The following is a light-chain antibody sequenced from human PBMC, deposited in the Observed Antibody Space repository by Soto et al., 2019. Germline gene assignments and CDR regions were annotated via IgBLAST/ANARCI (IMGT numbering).Light chain of an antibody. CDR3: SSYTGSNTVV. CDR2: EVS. Sequence: QLVLTQPASVSGSPGQSITISCTGTSSDVDGYNYVSWYQHHPGKAPKLMIYEVSNRPSGVSNRFSGSKSGNTASLTISGLQAEDEADYYCSSYTGSNTVVFGGGTKLTVL. V-gene: IGLV2-14*01. CDR1: SSDVDGYNY. J-gene: IGLJ2*01.